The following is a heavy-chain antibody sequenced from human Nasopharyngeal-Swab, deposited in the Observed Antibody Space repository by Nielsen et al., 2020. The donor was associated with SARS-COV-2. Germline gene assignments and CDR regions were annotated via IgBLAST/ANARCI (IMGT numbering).Heavy chain of an antibody. Sequence: RQAPGKGLEWIGYIYYSGSTYYNPSLKSRVTISVDTSKNQFSLKLSSVTAADTAVYYCARDGPRSLYDILTGYYKPYAFDIWGQGTMVTVSS. CDR3: ARDGPRSLYDILTGYYKPYAFDI. J-gene: IGHJ3*02. V-gene: IGHV4-30-4*01. D-gene: IGHD3-9*01. CDR2: IYYSGST.